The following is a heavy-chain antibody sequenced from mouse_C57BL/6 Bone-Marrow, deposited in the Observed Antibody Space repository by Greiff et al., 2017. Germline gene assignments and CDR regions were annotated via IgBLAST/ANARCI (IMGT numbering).Heavy chain of an antibody. V-gene: IGHV1-69*01. J-gene: IGHJ3*01. CDR2: IDPSDSYT. CDR3: AREGMLSAWFAY. D-gene: IGHD3-2*02. CDR1: GYTFTSYW. Sequence: QVQLQQSGAELVMPGASVKMSCKASGYTFTSYWMHWVKQRHGQGLEWIGEIDPSDSYTNYNQKFKGKSTLTVDKSSSTAYMQLSSLTSEDSAVYYCAREGMLSAWFAYWGQAALGTVSA.